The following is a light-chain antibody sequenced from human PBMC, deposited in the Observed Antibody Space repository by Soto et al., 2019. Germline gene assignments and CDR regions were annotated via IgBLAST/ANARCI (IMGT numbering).Light chain of an antibody. V-gene: IGKV3-15*01. CDR1: QSLSRT. J-gene: IGKJ4*01. Sequence: EIVMTQSPATLSVSPGERATLSCRASQSLSRTLAWYQQKPGQAPRLLFYGASTRATGIPARFSGSGSGTEFILTISSLQSEDFAVYYCQQYNNWTPVTFGGGTKVDIK. CDR3: QQYNNWTPVT. CDR2: GAS.